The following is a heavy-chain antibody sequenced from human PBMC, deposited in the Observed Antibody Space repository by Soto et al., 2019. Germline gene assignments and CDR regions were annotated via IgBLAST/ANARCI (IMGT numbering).Heavy chain of an antibody. D-gene: IGHD3-10*01. Sequence: ASVKVSCKASGGTFSSYAISWVRQAPGQGLEWMGGIIPIFGTANYAQKFQGRVTITADESTSTAYMELSSLRSEDTAVYHCARATMVRGVFDYWGQGTLVTVSS. CDR3: ARATMVRGVFDY. CDR1: GGTFSSYA. CDR2: IIPIFGTA. V-gene: IGHV1-69*13. J-gene: IGHJ4*02.